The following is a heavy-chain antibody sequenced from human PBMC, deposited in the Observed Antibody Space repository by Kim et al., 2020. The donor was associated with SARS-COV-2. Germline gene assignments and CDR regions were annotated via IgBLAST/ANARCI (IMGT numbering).Heavy chain of an antibody. CDR2: INHSGST. Sequence: SETLSLTCAVYGGSFSGYYWSWIRQPPGKGLEWIGEINHSGSTNYNPSLKSRVTISVDTSKNQFSLKLSSVTAADTAVYYCANRRPIWSGYYTGRGMGYYFDYWGQGTLVTVSS. CDR3: ANRRPIWSGYYTGRGMGYYFDY. J-gene: IGHJ4*02. D-gene: IGHD3-3*01. V-gene: IGHV4-34*01. CDR1: GGSFSGYY.